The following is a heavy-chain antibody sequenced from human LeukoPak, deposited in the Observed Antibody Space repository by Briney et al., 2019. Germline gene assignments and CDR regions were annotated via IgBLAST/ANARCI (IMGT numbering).Heavy chain of an antibody. J-gene: IGHJ4*02. CDR1: GGTFSSYA. Sequence: ASVKVSCKASGGTFSSYAISWVRQARGQGLEWMGGIIPIFGTANYAQKFQGRVTITADESTSTAYMELSSLRSEDTAVYSCARDYSPYCSSTSCPYFWGQGTLVTVSS. D-gene: IGHD2-2*01. CDR2: IIPIFGTA. V-gene: IGHV1-69*01. CDR3: ARDYSPYCSSTSCPYF.